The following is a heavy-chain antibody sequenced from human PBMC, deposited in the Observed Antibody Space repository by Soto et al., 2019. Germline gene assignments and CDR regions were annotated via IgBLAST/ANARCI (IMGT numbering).Heavy chain of an antibody. J-gene: IGHJ5*02. Sequence: QVQLQESGPGLVKPSGTLSLTCAVSGGSISSSNWCSWVRLPPGKGLEWIGEKYHSGSTNYHPSLRLRVVISIDKSANQFALTLSSVTAADTAVNYCASRTGDFAVWIDPWVQRTLVTVSS. V-gene: IGHV4-4*02. D-gene: IGHD4-17*01. CDR1: GGSISSSNW. CDR3: ASRTGDFAVWIDP. CDR2: KYHSGST.